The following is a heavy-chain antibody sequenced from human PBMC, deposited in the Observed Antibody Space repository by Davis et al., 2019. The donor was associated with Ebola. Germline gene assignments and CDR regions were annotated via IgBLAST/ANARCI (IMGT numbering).Heavy chain of an antibody. V-gene: IGHV3-53*01. CDR2: IYPGGNT. CDR1: GFTVSSHY. CDR3: AKSGLSFGVVKYHYGMDV. J-gene: IGHJ6*04. D-gene: IGHD3-3*01. Sequence: PGGSLRLSCAASGFTVSSHYMSWVRQAPGKGLEWVSVIYPGGNTYYGDSVKGRFTISRDNSKKTLYLQMNSLRAEDTAVYYCAKSGLSFGVVKYHYGMDVWGKGTTVTVSS.